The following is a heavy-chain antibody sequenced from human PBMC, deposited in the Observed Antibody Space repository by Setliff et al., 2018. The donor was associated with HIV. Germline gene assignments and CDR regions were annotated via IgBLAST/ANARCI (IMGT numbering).Heavy chain of an antibody. CDR1: GGSVSSSNW. D-gene: IGHD6-19*01. J-gene: IGHJ5*02. V-gene: IGHV4-4*02. Sequence: SETLSLTCAVSGGSVSSSNWWSWVRQPPGKGLEWIGEISQSGSTSYNPSLKSRVTISVDKSKNQFSLKLISVTAADTAVYYCARGPARAVARPGWLDPWGQGTLVTVSS. CDR3: ARGPARAVARPGWLDP. CDR2: ISQSGST.